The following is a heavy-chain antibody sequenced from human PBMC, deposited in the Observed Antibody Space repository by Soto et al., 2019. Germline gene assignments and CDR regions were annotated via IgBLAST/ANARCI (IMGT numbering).Heavy chain of an antibody. J-gene: IGHJ4*02. CDR2: INPNSGGT. CDR3: ARSDDGPQGHYFDY. Sequence: ASVKVSCKASGYTFTGYYMHWVRQAPGQGLEWMGWINPNSGGTNYAQKFQGWVTMTRDTSISTAYMELSRLRSDDTAVYYCARSDDGPQGHYFDYWGQGTLVTVS. V-gene: IGHV1-2*04. CDR1: GYTFTGYY.